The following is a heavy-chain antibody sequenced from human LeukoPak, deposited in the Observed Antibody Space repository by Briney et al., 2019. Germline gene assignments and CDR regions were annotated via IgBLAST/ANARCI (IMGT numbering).Heavy chain of an antibody. V-gene: IGHV4-4*09. J-gene: IGHJ3*02. CDR2: IYTSGST. D-gene: IGHD5-12*01. CDR1: GGSISSYY. Sequence: PSETLSLTCTVSGGSISSYYWSWIRQPPGKGLEWIGYIYTSGSTNYNPSLKSRVTISVDTPKNQFSLKLSSVTAADTAVYYCARHKPRAVVAREVNAFDIWGQGTMVTVSS. CDR3: ARHKPRAVVAREVNAFDI.